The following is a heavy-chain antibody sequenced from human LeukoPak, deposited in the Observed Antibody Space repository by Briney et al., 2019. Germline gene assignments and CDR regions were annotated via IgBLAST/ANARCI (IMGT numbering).Heavy chain of an antibody. J-gene: IGHJ3*02. CDR2: ISSSGSYI. CDR1: AFTLSSYS. V-gene: IGHV3-21*01. D-gene: IGHD5-12*01. CDR3: ARAENKEGYSGHDRAFDI. Sequence: GGSLRLSCAASAFTLSSYSMNWVRQAPGKGLEWVSSISSSGSYIYYADSVKGRFTISRDNAKNSLYLQMNSLRAEDTAVYYCARAENKEGYSGHDRAFDIWGQGTMVIVSS.